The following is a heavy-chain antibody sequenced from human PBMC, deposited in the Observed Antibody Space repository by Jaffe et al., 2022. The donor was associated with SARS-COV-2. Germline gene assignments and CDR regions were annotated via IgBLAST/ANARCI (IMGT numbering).Heavy chain of an antibody. J-gene: IGHJ5*02. D-gene: IGHD6-13*01. CDR2: IYPGDSNT. V-gene: IGHV5-51*01. CDR1: GYSFTSYW. CDR3: ARLTRNDSGYGPSDP. Sequence: EVQLVQSGAEVKKPGESLKISCKGSGYSFTSYWIGWVRQMPGKGLELMGIIYPGDSNTRYSPSFRGQVTISADKSITTSYLQWSSLKASESGMYYCARLTRNDSGYGPSDPWGQGTLVTVSS.